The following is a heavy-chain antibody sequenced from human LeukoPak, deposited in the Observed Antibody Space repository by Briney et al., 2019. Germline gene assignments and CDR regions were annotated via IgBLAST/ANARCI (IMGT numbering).Heavy chain of an antibody. CDR3: VREGPRGLAFDI. CDR1: GFTFRSHD. J-gene: IGHJ3*02. V-gene: IGHV3-23*01. Sequence: GGSLRLSCAASGFTFRSHDMSWVRQAPGKGLEWVSGISASGGSTFYADPVKGRFTISRDNSKNTLYLQMNGLRVEDTAVYYCVREGPRGLAFDIWGQGTMVTVSS. D-gene: IGHD3/OR15-3a*01. CDR2: ISASGGST.